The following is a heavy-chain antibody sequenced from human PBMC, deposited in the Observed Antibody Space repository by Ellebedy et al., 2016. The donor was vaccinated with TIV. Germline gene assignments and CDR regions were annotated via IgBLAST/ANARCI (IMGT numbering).Heavy chain of an antibody. CDR2: ISYSGST. Sequence: MPSETLSLTCTVSGGSISSYYWSWIRQPPGKGLEWIGSISYSGSTDYNPSLRSRVAISLDTSKSHFSLKLSSVTAADTAMYFCARLERGGWCGIDPWGQGTPVTVSP. D-gene: IGHD6-19*01. CDR3: ARLERGGWCGIDP. CDR1: GGSISSYY. V-gene: IGHV4-59*01. J-gene: IGHJ5*02.